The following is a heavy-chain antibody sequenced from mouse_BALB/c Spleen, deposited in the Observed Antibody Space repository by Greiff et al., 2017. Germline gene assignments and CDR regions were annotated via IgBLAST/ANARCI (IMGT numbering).Heavy chain of an antibody. V-gene: IGHV2-6-7*01. D-gene: IGHD1-1*01. J-gene: IGHJ4*01. CDR3: ARDGGSSVYYAMDY. CDR1: GFSLTGYG. Sequence: QVQLKESGPGLVAPSQSLSITCTVSGFSLTGYGVNWVRQPPGKGLEWLGMIWGDGSTDYNSALKSRLSISKDNSKSQVFLKMNSLQTDDTARYYGARDGGSSVYYAMDYWGQGTSVTVSS. CDR2: IWGDGST.